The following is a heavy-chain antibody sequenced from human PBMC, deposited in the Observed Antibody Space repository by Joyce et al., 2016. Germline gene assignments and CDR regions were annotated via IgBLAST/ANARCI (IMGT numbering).Heavy chain of an antibody. CDR3: ARGLSAFDYSNYAGYDY. V-gene: IGHV4-34*01. Sequence: QVQLQQWGAGLLQHSETLSLTCDVYGWSFSGYDWCWICQPPGKGLVWIGEINQSGSTNYNPCLESLVTISVDSSKNQFSLRLSAVTAAYTAVYYCARGLSAFDYSNYAGYDYWGQGTLVTVSS. J-gene: IGHJ4*02. D-gene: IGHD4-11*01. CDR2: INQSGST. CDR1: GWSFSGYD.